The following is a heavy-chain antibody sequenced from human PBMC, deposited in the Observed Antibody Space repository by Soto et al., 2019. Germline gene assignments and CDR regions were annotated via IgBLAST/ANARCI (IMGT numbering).Heavy chain of an antibody. CDR2: IAHNGRT. J-gene: IGHJ3*02. Sequence: QVRLQESGPGLAKPSETLSLTCTVSGGSFTNYDLNWIRQPPGKGPEWIAYIAHNGRTDYNPSLKSRVTISMDTSKNQFSLRLNSVATADTAVYYCARADTSGSGRSSPFDAFDIWGRGTMITVSS. V-gene: IGHV4-59*01. D-gene: IGHD3-10*01. CDR1: GGSFTNYD. CDR3: ARADTSGSGRSSPFDAFDI.